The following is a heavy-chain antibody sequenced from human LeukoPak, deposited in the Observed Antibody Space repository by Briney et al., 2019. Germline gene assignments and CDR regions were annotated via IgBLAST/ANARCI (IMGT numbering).Heavy chain of an antibody. CDR1: RYSFTSYW. V-gene: IGHV5-10-1*01. D-gene: IGHD1-26*01. J-gene: IGHJ4*02. Sequence: GGSPLISFKASRYSFTSYWISWVRQMPGKGLDWTGRIDPSDSYTNYSPSFQGHVTISADRSISTAYVQWSSLKASDTAMYYCARHLVGATRNFDYWGQGALVTVSS. CDR3: ARHLVGATRNFDY. CDR2: IDPSDSYT.